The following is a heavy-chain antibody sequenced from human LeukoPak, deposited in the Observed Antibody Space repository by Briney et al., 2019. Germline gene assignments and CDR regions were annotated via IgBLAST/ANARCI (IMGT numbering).Heavy chain of an antibody. Sequence: SETLSLTCTVSGGSISSSSYYWGWIRQPPGKGLEWIGSIYYSGSTYYNPSLKSRVTISVDTSKNQFSLKLSSVTAADTAVYYCARDEAVAVGLEYFQHWGQGTLVTVSS. D-gene: IGHD3-22*01. J-gene: IGHJ1*01. CDR3: ARDEAVAVGLEYFQH. V-gene: IGHV4-39*07. CDR1: GGSISSSSYY. CDR2: IYYSGST.